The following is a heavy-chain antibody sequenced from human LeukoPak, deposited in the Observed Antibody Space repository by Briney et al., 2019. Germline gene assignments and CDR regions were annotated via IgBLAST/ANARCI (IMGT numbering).Heavy chain of an antibody. J-gene: IGHJ3*02. CDR3: ASGSEWLRFGGLDAFDI. Sequence: ETSETLSLTCTVSGGSISSGSYYWGWIRQPPGKGLEWIGSIYYSGSTYYNPSLKSRVTISVDTSKNQFSLKLSSVTAADTAVYYCASGSEWLRFGGLDAFDIWGQGTMVTVSS. V-gene: IGHV4-39*07. CDR2: IYYSGST. D-gene: IGHD5-12*01. CDR1: GGSISSGSYY.